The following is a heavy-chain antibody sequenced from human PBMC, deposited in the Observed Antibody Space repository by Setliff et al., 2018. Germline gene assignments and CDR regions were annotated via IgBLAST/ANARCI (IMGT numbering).Heavy chain of an antibody. J-gene: IGHJ2*01. CDR3: ARRAVVGHLVWHLDL. CDR1: GFTFADYG. V-gene: IGHV3-20*04. D-gene: IGHD6-13*01. Sequence: PGGSLRLSCAASGFTFADYGLSWVRQAPGKGLEWVSAVSWNGDSTGYADSLKGRFTISRDNAKNSLYLQMNSLTVEDTALYYCARRAVVGHLVWHLDLWGRGTLVTVSS. CDR2: VSWNGDST.